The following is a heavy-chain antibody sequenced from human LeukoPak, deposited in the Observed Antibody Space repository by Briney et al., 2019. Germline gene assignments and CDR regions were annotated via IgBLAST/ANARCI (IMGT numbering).Heavy chain of an antibody. Sequence: SGGSLRLSCAASGFTFSSYSMNWVRQAPGKGLEWVSSISSSSSYIYYADSVKGRFTISRDNAKNSLYLQMNSLRAEDTAVYYCAREVEMATIIDYWGQGTLVTVSS. V-gene: IGHV3-21*01. CDR3: AREVEMATIIDY. CDR1: GFTFSSYS. J-gene: IGHJ4*02. CDR2: ISSSSSYI. D-gene: IGHD5-24*01.